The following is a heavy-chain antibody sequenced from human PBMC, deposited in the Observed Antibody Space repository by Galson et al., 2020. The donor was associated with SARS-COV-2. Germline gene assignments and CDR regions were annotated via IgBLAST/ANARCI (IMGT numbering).Heavy chain of an antibody. V-gene: IGHV3-15*01. D-gene: IGHD2-2*02. Sequence: GGSLRLSCAASGFTFSNAWMSWVRQAPGKGLEWVGRIKSKTDGGTTDYAAPVKGRFTISRDDSKNTLYLQMNSLKTEDTAMYYCTTHVSSCSSTSCYMRVYYYYMDVWGKGTTVTVSS. CDR3: TTHVSSCSSTSCYMRVYYYYMDV. J-gene: IGHJ6*03. CDR1: GFTFSNAW. CDR2: IKSKTDGGTT.